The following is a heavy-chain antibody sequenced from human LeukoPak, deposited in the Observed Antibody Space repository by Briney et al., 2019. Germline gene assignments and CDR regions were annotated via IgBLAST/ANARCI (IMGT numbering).Heavy chain of an antibody. CDR1: GFTFSHYA. Sequence: GGSLRLSCAVSGFTFSHYAMSWVRQAPGTGLEWVGSLTDSGDATYYADSVKGRLTISRDNGKYSLYLQMNSLRAEDTAVYYCASFPSSGWYVSGNDFWGQGTLVTVSS. V-gene: IGHV3-23*01. CDR2: LTDSGDAT. J-gene: IGHJ4*02. D-gene: IGHD6-19*01. CDR3: ASFPSSGWYVSGNDF.